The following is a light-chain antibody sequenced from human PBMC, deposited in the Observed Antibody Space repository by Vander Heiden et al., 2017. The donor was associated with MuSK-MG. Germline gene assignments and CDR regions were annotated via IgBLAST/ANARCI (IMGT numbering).Light chain of an antibody. CDR2: AAS. V-gene: IGKV1-NL1*01. CDR3: QQYYSTPQRT. Sequence: DIQLTQSPSSRSASVGDRVTITCRASQGISNSLAWYQQKPGKAPKLLLYAASRLESGVPSRFSGSGSGTDYTLTISSLQPEDFATYYCQQYYSTPQRTFGQGTKVEIK. J-gene: IGKJ1*01. CDR1: QGISNS.